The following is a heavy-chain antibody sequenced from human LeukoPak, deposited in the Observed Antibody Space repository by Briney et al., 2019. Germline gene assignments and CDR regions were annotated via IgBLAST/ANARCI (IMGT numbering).Heavy chain of an antibody. CDR2: INSDGSST. D-gene: IGHD1-14*01. CDR3: ARSRESGITKGFDY. Sequence: GGSLRLSCAVSGFTFSSYWMHWVRQAPGKGLVWVSRINSDGSSTSYADSVKGRFTISRDNAKNTLSLQMNSLRAEDTAVYYCARSRESGITKGFDYWGQGTLVTVSP. J-gene: IGHJ4*02. CDR1: GFTFSSYW. V-gene: IGHV3-74*01.